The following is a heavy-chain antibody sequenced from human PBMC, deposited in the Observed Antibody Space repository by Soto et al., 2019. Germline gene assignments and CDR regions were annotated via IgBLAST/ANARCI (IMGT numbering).Heavy chain of an antibody. CDR2: IIPIFGTA. D-gene: IGHD3-10*01. CDR3: ARVRGAAAPAALLDAFDI. V-gene: IGHV1-69*13. Sequence: SVKVSCKASGGTFSSYAISWVRQVPGQGLEWMGGIIPIFGTANYAQKFQGRVTITADESTSTAYMELSSLRSEDTAVYYCARVRGAAAPAALLDAFDIWGQGTMVTVSS. J-gene: IGHJ3*02. CDR1: GGTFSSYA.